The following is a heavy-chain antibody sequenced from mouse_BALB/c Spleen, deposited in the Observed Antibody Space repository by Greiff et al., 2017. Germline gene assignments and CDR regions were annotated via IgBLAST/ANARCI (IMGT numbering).Heavy chain of an antibody. Sequence: VKLMESGPGLVAPSQSLSITCTVSGFSLTGYGVNWVRQPPGKGLEWLGMIWGDGSTDYNSAHKSRLSISKDNSKSQVFLKMNSLQTDDTARYYCARETYYGNYVDAMDYWGQGTSVTVSS. CDR3: ARETYYGNYVDAMDY. CDR2: IWGDGST. V-gene: IGHV2-6-7*01. CDR1: GFSLTGYG. D-gene: IGHD2-10*01. J-gene: IGHJ4*01.